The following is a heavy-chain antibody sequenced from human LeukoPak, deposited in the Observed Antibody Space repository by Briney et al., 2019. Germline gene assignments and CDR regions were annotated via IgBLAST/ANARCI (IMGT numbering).Heavy chain of an antibody. Sequence: PGGSLRLSCAASGFTFSSYAMTWVRQAPGKGLEWVSAISGSGGITYYADSVKGRFTISRGNSKNTLYLQMNSLRAEDTAVYYCAKDQDSSGWYLRYFFDYWGQGTLVTVSS. D-gene: IGHD6-19*01. J-gene: IGHJ4*02. CDR3: AKDQDSSGWYLRYFFDY. V-gene: IGHV3-23*01. CDR1: GFTFSSYA. CDR2: ISGSGGIT.